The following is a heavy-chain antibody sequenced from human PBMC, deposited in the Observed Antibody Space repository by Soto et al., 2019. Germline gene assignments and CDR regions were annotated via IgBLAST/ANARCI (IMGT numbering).Heavy chain of an antibody. D-gene: IGHD2-15*01. CDR2: IIPIFGTA. CDR3: ARVYCSGGSCYGIDY. J-gene: IGHJ4*02. Sequence: SVKVSCKASGGTFSSYAISWVRQAPGQGLEWMGGIIPIFGTANYAQKFQGRVTITADESTSTAYMELSSLRSEDTAVYYCARVYCSGGSCYGIDYWGQGTLVTLL. CDR1: GGTFSSYA. V-gene: IGHV1-69*13.